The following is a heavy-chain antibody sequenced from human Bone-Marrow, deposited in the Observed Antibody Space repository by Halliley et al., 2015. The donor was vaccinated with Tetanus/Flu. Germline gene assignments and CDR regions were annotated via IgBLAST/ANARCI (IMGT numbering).Heavy chain of an antibody. CDR3: VKNSGSPYYYYGMDV. D-gene: IGHD1-26*01. CDR2: ISYDGDNK. V-gene: IGHV3-30*18. CDR1: GFTFSTYG. Sequence: SLRLSCAASGFTFSTYGMHWVRQAPGKGLEWVAVISYDGDNKYYLDSVTGRFTISRDNSKNTLYLQMNSLRVEDTAVYYCVKNSGSPYYYYGMDVWGQGTTVTVSS. J-gene: IGHJ6*02.